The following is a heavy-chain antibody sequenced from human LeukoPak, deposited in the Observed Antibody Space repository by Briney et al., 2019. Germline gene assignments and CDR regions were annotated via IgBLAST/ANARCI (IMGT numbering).Heavy chain of an antibody. CDR2: IKNDGSGI. CDR1: GFNFVNTW. J-gene: IGHJ4*02. CDR3: ARERGVSHPFDY. D-gene: IGHD2-21*01. V-gene: IGHV3-74*01. Sequence: GGSLRLSCAASGFNFVNTWMHWVRQAPGKGLVWVARIKNDGSGIIYADSVEGRFTISRDNARNTVYLQMNSLRAEDAAVYYCARERGVSHPFDYWGQGTLVTVSS.